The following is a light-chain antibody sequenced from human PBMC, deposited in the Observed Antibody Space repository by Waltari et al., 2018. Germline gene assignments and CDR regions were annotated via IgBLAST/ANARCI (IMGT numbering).Light chain of an antibody. CDR2: DAS. V-gene: IGKV1-5*01. CDR1: PTITRW. Sequence: DILLTQSPSTLSASVGDSVTITCRASPTITRWLAWYQQKPGKAPNLLIFDASSLANGVPSRFSGSGSGTEFTLSISSLQPDDFATYYCQQYNSYSPWTFGPGTKVEIK. CDR3: QQYNSYSPWT. J-gene: IGKJ1*01.